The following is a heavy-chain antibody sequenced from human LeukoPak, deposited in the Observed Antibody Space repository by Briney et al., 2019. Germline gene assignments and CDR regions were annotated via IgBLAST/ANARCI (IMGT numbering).Heavy chain of an antibody. Sequence: SETLSLTCTVSGGSISSYYWSWIRQPPGKGLEWIGSIHYSGSTYYNPSLKSRLTISVDTSKNQFSLKLSSVTAADTAVYYCARERGYGDYEVDYWGQGTLVTVSS. D-gene: IGHD4-17*01. CDR2: IHYSGST. CDR3: ARERGYGDYEVDY. J-gene: IGHJ4*02. V-gene: IGHV4-59*06. CDR1: GGSISSYY.